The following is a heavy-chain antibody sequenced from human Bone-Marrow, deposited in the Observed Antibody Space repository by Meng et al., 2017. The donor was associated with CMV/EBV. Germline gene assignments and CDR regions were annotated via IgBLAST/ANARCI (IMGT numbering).Heavy chain of an antibody. D-gene: IGHD3-16*01. J-gene: IGHJ4*02. CDR1: GLTFSSYA. CDR3: ARDYDGIDS. CDR2: ISHDGSSK. V-gene: IGHV3-30-3*01. Sequence: LPCAASGLTFSSYAMYWGRQAPGKGLGWVADISHDGSSKHYGDSVTGRFTISRYNSKNTLYLQMNSLRAEDTAVYYRARDYDGIDSWGQGTLVTVSS.